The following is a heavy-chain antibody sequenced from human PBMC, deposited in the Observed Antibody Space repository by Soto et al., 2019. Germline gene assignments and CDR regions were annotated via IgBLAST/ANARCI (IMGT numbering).Heavy chain of an antibody. CDR1: GFTFSSYG. CDR3: ERDNFPLGRGYFDL. CDR2: IWDDGSNK. V-gene: IGHV3-33*01. Sequence: QVQLVESGGGVVQPGRSLRLSCAASGFTFSSYGMHWVRQAPGKGLEWVAVIWDDGSNKYYADSVKGRFTISRDNSKNTLYMPMNRLRAQVRAVYYCERDNFPLGRGYFDLRGLGTLVTLT. J-gene: IGHJ2*01.